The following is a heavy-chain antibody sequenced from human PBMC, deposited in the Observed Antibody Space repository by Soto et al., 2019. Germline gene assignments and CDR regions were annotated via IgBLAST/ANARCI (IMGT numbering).Heavy chain of an antibody. D-gene: IGHD2-2*01. Sequence: QVQLVESGGGVVQPGRSLRLSGAASGFTFSSYARHWVRQAPGKGLEWVAVISYDGSNKYYADSVKGRFTISRDNSKNTLYLQMNSLRAEDTAVYYCASACSSTSCYENFDYWGQGTLVTVSS. CDR2: ISYDGSNK. J-gene: IGHJ4*02. CDR3: ASACSSTSCYENFDY. CDR1: GFTFSSYA. V-gene: IGHV3-30-3*01.